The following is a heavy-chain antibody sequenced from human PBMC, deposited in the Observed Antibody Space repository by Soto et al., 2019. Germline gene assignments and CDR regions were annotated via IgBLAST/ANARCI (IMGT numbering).Heavy chain of an antibody. CDR1: GYTFTSYE. J-gene: IGHJ4*02. CDR2: MNPNSGNT. V-gene: IGHV1-8*01. CDR3: ARGQSGYSSGWSPNDY. D-gene: IGHD6-19*01. Sequence: QVQLVQSGAEVKKPAASVKVSCKASGYTFTSYEINWVRQATGQGLEWMGWMNPNSGNTGYAQKFQGRVTMTRNTSISTAYMELSRLRSEDTAVYYCARGQSGYSSGWSPNDYWGQGTLVTVSS.